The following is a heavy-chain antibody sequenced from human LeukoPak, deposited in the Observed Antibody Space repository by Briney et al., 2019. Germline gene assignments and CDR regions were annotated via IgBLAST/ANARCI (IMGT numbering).Heavy chain of an antibody. CDR3: AHSTFDSGNSYFDQ. V-gene: IGHV2-5*01. CDR2: IYWNDDN. CDR1: GFSLNTRGVG. Sequence: SGPTLVNPTQTLTLTCTFSGFSLNTRGVGVAWIRQPPGKALEWLALIYWNDDNRYSPSLKRRLTITKDTSKNQVVLTMTNMDPVDTATYYCAHSTFDSGNSYFDQWGQGTLVTVSS. J-gene: IGHJ4*02. D-gene: IGHD3-16*01.